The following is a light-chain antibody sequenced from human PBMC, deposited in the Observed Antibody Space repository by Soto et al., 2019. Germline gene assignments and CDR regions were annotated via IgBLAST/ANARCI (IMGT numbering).Light chain of an antibody. CDR3: QLYGVSPKT. CDR1: QTLTNTY. Sequence: EIVLTQSPGTLSLSPGERATLSCRASQTLTNTYLAWYQQKPGQAPRLLIFDASTRATGIPDRFSGSGSGTDFHLTISRLEPEDFAVYCCQLYGVSPKTFGQGTNVEVK. V-gene: IGKV3-20*01. CDR2: DAS. J-gene: IGKJ1*01.